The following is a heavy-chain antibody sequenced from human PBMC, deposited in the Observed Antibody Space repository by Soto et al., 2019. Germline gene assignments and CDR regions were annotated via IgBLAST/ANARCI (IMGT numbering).Heavy chain of an antibody. D-gene: IGHD1-26*01. Sequence: QVQLVESGGGAVQPGESLRLSCVASGFDFTYYAMHWVRQAPGKGLESVAVMSSDGSKIHHTDSVKGRFTISRDNSKNALYLQMNSLRKEGTAVYFCAKDEGVGGTLGLFDYWGQGTLGSVSS. CDR2: MSSDGSKI. CDR3: AKDEGVGGTLGLFDY. V-gene: IGHV3-30*18. CDR1: GFDFTYYA. J-gene: IGHJ4*02.